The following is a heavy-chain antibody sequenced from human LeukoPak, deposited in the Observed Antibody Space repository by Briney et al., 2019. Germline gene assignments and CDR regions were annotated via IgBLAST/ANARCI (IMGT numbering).Heavy chain of an antibody. Sequence: GGSLRLSCAASGFTFSSYAMNWVRQTPGKGLEWVASIIGNGIDTYYADSVKGRFSISRDNSKNTLFLQMRSLRAEDTATYFCAKATMGSCRGAYCYPFDCWGLGTLVAGSS. CDR2: IIGNGIDT. V-gene: IGHV3-23*01. D-gene: IGHD2-15*01. CDR1: GFTFSSYA. J-gene: IGHJ4*01. CDR3: AKATMGSCRGAYCYPFDC.